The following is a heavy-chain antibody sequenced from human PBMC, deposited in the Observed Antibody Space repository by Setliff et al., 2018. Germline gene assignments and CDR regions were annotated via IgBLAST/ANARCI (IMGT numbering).Heavy chain of an antibody. Sequence: SETLSLTCAVYGGSFSGYYWSWVRQPPGKGPEWIGEIDQSGITNYNPSLKSRVTISIDTSKNQFSLRLSSVTATDTAVYYCARGRRITMIVVPPGVFDIWGQGTMVTVSS. D-gene: IGHD3-22*01. V-gene: IGHV4-34*01. CDR1: GGSFSGYY. J-gene: IGHJ3*02. CDR3: ARGRRITMIVVPPGVFDI. CDR2: IDQSGIT.